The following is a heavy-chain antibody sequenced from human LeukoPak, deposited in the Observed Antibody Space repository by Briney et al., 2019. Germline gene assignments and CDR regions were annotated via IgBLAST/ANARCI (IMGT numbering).Heavy chain of an antibody. Sequence: PGGSLRLSCLGSGFTFSSYSMNWVRQTPGKGLEWVSSINGRSDYIFYADSVKGRFTISRDNAKSSLYLQMNSLRAEDTAVYYFARLVGSGWNYFDYWGQGTLVTVSS. V-gene: IGHV3-21*01. CDR2: INGRSDYI. CDR3: ARLVGSGWNYFDY. J-gene: IGHJ4*02. CDR1: GFTFSSYS. D-gene: IGHD6-19*01.